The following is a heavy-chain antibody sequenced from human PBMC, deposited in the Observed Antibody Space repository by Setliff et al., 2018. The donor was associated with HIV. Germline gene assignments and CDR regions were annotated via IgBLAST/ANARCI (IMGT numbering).Heavy chain of an antibody. CDR1: GGSISNYF. V-gene: IGHV4-4*08. CDR3: ARAKFYYDSSCFFHLTAAFDF. D-gene: IGHD3-22*01. J-gene: IGHJ3*01. Sequence: SETLSLTCTVSGGSISNYFWSWIRQPPGKGLEWVGYIYSSGRTNYNPSLKSRVTMSVDTSKNQFSLKLNSVTATDTALYYCARAKFYYDSSCFFHLTAAFDFWGQGTMVTVSS. CDR2: IYSSGRT.